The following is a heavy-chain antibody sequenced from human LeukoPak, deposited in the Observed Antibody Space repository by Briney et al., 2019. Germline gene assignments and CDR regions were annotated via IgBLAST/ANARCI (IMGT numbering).Heavy chain of an antibody. V-gene: IGHV3-74*01. Sequence: GGSLRLSCAASGFTFSNYWMHWVRQAPGKGLVWVSRINSDGRSTNYADSVKGRFTISRDNAKNTLYLQMNSLRAEDTAVYYCARGADSGYSSDNWGQGTLVTVSS. D-gene: IGHD3-9*01. J-gene: IGHJ4*02. CDR1: GFTFSNYW. CDR2: INSDGRST. CDR3: ARGADSGYSSDN.